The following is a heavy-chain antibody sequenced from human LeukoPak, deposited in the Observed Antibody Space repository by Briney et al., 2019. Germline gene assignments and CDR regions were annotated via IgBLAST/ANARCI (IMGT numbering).Heavy chain of an antibody. Sequence: PGGSLRLSCAASGFTVSSNYMSWVRQAPGKGLEWVSVIYSGGSTYYADSVKGRFTISRDNSKNTLYLQMNSLRAEDTAVYYCARDGSDDILTGYFDYWGQGTLVTVSS. D-gene: IGHD3-9*01. CDR3: ARDGSDDILTGYFDY. CDR2: IYSGGST. V-gene: IGHV3-66*01. CDR1: GFTVSSNY. J-gene: IGHJ4*02.